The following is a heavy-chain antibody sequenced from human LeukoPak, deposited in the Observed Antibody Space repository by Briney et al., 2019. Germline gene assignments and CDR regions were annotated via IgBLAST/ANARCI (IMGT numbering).Heavy chain of an antibody. CDR1: GGSISSSSYY. CDR3: ASLWREDTSSSSYYYYYMDV. CDR2: IYYSGST. V-gene: IGHV4-39*01. Sequence: SETLSLTCTVSGGSISSSSYYWGWIRQPPGKGLEWIGSIYYSGSTYYNPSLKSRVTISVDTSKNQFSLKLSSVTAADTAVYYCASLWREDTSSSSYYYYYMDVWGKGTTVTVSS. D-gene: IGHD6-6*01. J-gene: IGHJ6*03.